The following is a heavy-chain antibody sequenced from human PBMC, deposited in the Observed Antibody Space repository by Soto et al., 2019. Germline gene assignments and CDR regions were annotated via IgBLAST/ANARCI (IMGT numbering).Heavy chain of an antibody. CDR2: ISYDGSNK. D-gene: IGHD6-19*01. CDR1: GFTFSSHG. CDR3: AKDQQWLVLVHYYYYGMDV. J-gene: IGHJ6*02. Sequence: PGGSLRLSCAASGFTFSSHGMHWVRQAPGKGLEWVAVISYDGSNKYYADSVKGRFTISRDNSKNTLYLQMNSLRAEDTAVYYCAKDQQWLVLVHYYYYGMDVWGQGTTVTVSS. V-gene: IGHV3-30*18.